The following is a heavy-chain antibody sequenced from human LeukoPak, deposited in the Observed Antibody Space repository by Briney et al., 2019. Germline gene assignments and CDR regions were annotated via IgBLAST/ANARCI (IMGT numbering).Heavy chain of an antibody. V-gene: IGHV4-31*03. CDR2: IYYSGST. J-gene: IGHJ5*02. CDR3: ARAGWLQFRYTWFDP. D-gene: IGHD5-24*01. CDR1: GGSISSGGYY. Sequence: SETLSLTCTVSGGSISSGGYYLSWIRQHPGKGLEWIGYIYYSGSTYYNPSLKSRVTISVDTSKNQFSLKLSSVTAADPAVYSCARAGWLQFRYTWFDPWGQGTLVTVSS.